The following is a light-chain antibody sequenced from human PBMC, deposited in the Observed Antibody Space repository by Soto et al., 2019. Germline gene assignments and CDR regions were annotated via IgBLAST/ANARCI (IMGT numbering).Light chain of an antibody. CDR2: WAS. CDR3: QQYYSTPLT. V-gene: IGKV4-1*01. CDR1: QSVLYTSNNKNY. Sequence: DIVMTQSPNSLAVSLGERATLNCKSSQSVLYTSNNKNYLAWYQQKPRQTPKLLIYWASTRESGVPDRFSGSGSGTDFTLTISSLQAEDVAVYYCQQYYSTPLTFGGGTKVEIK. J-gene: IGKJ4*01.